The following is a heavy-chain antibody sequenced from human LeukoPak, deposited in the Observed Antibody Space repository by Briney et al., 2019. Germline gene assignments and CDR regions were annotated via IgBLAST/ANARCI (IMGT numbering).Heavy chain of an antibody. CDR2: IKQDGSEK. CDR3: ARAGGWPRDFDY. CDR1: GFTFSSYW. V-gene: IGHV3-7*04. Sequence: GGSLRLPCAASGFTFSSYWMSWVRQAPGKGLEWVANIKQDGSEKYYVDSVKGRFTISRDNAKSSLYLQLNSLRAEDTAVYYCARAGGWPRDFDYWGQGTLVTVSS. J-gene: IGHJ4*02. D-gene: IGHD2-15*01.